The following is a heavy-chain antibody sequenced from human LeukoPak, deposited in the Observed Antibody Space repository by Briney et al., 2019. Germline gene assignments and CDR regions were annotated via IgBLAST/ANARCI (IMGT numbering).Heavy chain of an antibody. V-gene: IGHV3-30*18. CDR1: GFTFSSYG. CDR3: AKDRAVRGDPWYYYYYGMDV. J-gene: IGHJ6*02. CDR2: ISYDGSNK. Sequence: GGSLRLSCAASGFTFSSYGMHWVRQAPGKGLEWVAVISYDGSNKYYADSVKGRFTISRDNSKDTLYLQMNSLRAEDTAVYYCAKDRAVRGDPWYYYYYGMDVWGQGTTVTVSS. D-gene: IGHD3-10*01.